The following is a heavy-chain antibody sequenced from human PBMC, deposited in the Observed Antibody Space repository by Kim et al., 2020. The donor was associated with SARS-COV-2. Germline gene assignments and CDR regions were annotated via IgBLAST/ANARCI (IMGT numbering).Heavy chain of an antibody. CDR1: GFTFSSYA. Sequence: GGSLRLSCAASGFTFSSYAMSWVRQAPGKGLEWVSAISGSGGSTYYADSVKGRFTISRDNSKNTLYLQMNSLRAEDTAVYYCAKKDSKAVTTLGYYYYGMAVWGQGTTVTVSS. V-gene: IGHV3-23*01. J-gene: IGHJ6*02. D-gene: IGHD4-17*01. CDR2: ISGSGGST. CDR3: AKKDSKAVTTLGYYYYGMAV.